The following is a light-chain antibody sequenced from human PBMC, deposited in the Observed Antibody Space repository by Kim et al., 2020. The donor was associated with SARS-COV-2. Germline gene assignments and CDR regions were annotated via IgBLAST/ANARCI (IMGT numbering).Light chain of an antibody. CDR3: QQYDNY. V-gene: IGKV1-5*03. Sequence: STLPASVGDRVIITCRASQSNSMWLAWYQQKPGKAPKPLISKASSLQRGVPSRFSGSGSGTEFTLTISSLQPDDFGTYYCQQYDNYFGQGTKLEI. J-gene: IGKJ2*01. CDR2: KAS. CDR1: QSNSMW.